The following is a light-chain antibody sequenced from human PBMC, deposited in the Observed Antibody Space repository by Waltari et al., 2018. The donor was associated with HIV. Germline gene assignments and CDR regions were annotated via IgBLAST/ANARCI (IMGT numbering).Light chain of an antibody. V-gene: IGLV2-8*01. CDR2: EVS. CDR3: SSFAGTNNLV. Sequence: QSALTRPPSASGSPGQSVTIACTGTSSDVGGYDYVPWYQQHPGKAPKLMIYEVSKRPSGVPDRFSGSKSGNTASLTVSGLQAEDEADYYCSSFAGTNNLVFGGGTKLTVL. J-gene: IGLJ2*01. CDR1: SSDVGGYDY.